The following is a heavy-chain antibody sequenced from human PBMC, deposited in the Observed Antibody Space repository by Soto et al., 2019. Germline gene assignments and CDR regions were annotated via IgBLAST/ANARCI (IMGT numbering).Heavy chain of an antibody. CDR2: IIPIFGTA. CDR3: ACGGEGRYGLYAFDI. V-gene: IGHV1-69*06. Sequence: SVKVSCKASGGTFSSYAISWVRQAPGQGLEWMGGIIPIFGTANYAQKFQGRVTITADKSTSTAYMELSSLRSEDTAVYHCACGGEGRYGLYAFDIWGQGTMVTV. J-gene: IGHJ3*02. CDR1: GGTFSSYA. D-gene: IGHD3-16*01.